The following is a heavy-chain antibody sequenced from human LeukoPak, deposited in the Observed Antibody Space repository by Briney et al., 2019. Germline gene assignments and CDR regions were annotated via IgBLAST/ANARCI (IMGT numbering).Heavy chain of an antibody. CDR3: ARDMGNFGGNSVDAFDI. CDR2: INPNSGGT. D-gene: IGHD4-23*01. Sequence: ASVTVSCKASGYTFTGYYIHWVRQAPGQGLEWMGCINPNSGGTNCAQKFQGWVTMTRDTSVSTAYMDLSRLRSNDTAVYYCARDMGNFGGNSVDAFDIWGQGTMVTVSP. CDR1: GYTFTGYY. V-gene: IGHV1-2*04. J-gene: IGHJ3*02.